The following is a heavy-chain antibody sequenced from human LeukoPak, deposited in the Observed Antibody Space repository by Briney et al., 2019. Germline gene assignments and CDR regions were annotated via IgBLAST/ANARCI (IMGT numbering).Heavy chain of an antibody. J-gene: IGHJ5*02. CDR3: ARDELVAAARPFYSP. D-gene: IGHD6-6*01. V-gene: IGHV3-33*01. Sequence: PGRSLRLSCAASGFTFSSYGMHWVRQAPGKGLEWVAVIWYDGSNKYYADSVKGRFTISRDNSKNTLYLQMNSLRAEDTAVYYCARDELVAAARPFYSPWGQGTLVTVSS. CDR1: GFTFSSYG. CDR2: IWYDGSNK.